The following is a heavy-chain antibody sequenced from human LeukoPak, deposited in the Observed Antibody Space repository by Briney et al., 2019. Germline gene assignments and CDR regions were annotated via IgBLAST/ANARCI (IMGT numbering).Heavy chain of an antibody. V-gene: IGHV3-23*01. Sequence: PWGSLRLSCEASGFTFSSHALNWVRQAPGKGLEWVSGIGGNGGGTYYADSVKGRFTISRDNSKNKLYLQMNSLRVGDTAVYYCAKSFGYSRSWFDNWGQGTLVTVSS. CDR1: GFTFSSHA. J-gene: IGHJ4*02. CDR2: IGGNGGGT. D-gene: IGHD6-13*01. CDR3: AKSFGYSRSWFDN.